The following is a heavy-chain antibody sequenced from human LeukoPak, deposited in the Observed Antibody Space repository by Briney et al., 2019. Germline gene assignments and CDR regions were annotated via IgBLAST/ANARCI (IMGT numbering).Heavy chain of an antibody. J-gene: IGHJ4*02. CDR2: INPNSGGT. V-gene: IGHV1-2*02. Sequence: ASVKVSCKASGYTFTGYYMHWVRQAPGQGLEWMGWINPNSGGTNYAQKFQGRVTMTRDTSISTAYMELSRLRSDDTAVYYCARGIMITFGGVIAEYYFDYWGQGTPVTVSS. D-gene: IGHD3-16*02. CDR3: ARGIMITFGGVIAEYYFDY. CDR1: GYTFTGYY.